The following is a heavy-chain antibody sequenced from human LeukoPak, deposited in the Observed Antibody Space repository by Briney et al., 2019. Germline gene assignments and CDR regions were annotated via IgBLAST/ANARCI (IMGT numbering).Heavy chain of an antibody. V-gene: IGHV3-53*01. Sequence: GGSLRLSCAASGFIVSSNYMSWVRQAPGKGLEWVSVIYSGGSTYYADSVKGRFSISRDYSKSTVYLQMNSLRADDTAVYYCARGRGYSGCVPFDYWGQGTLVTVSS. CDR3: ARGRGYSGCVPFDY. CDR1: GFIVSSNY. J-gene: IGHJ4*02. CDR2: IYSGGST. D-gene: IGHD5-12*01.